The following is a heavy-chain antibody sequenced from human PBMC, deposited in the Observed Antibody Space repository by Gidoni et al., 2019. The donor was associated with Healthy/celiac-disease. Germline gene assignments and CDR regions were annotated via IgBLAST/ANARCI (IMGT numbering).Heavy chain of an antibody. Sequence: QVQLVESGGGVVQPGRSLRPSCAASGFNFSSYGMHWVRQAPGKGVEWVAVISYDGSNKYYADSVKGRFTISRDNSKNTLYLQMNSLRAEDTAAYYCAKGAVDTAMVYYFDYWGQGTLVTVSS. J-gene: IGHJ4*02. CDR2: ISYDGSNK. V-gene: IGHV3-30*18. D-gene: IGHD5-18*01. CDR1: GFNFSSYG. CDR3: AKGAVDTAMVYYFDY.